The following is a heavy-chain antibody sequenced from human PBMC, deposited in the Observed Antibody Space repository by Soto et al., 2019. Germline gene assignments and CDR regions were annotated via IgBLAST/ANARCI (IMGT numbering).Heavy chain of an antibody. CDR3: ARDQSRGQVFYYYMDV. J-gene: IGHJ6*03. CDR1: EFTFSTYA. D-gene: IGHD3-10*01. V-gene: IGHV3-48*01. Sequence: EVQLVESGGGLVQPGGSLRLSCAASEFTFSTYAMNWVGQAPGKGLEWVSYISSSSQNIRYADSVKGRFTISRDNAKNSLYLQMNGLRAEDTAVYYCARDQSRGQVFYYYMDVWGKGTTVTVSS. CDR2: ISSSSQNI.